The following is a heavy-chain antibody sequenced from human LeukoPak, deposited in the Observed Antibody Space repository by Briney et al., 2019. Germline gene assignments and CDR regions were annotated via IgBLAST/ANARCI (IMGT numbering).Heavy chain of an antibody. CDR1: GFTFSSYS. CDR2: NSSSSSYI. V-gene: IGHV3-21*01. Sequence: GGSLRLSCAASGFTFSSYSMNWVRQAPGKGLEWVSSNSSSSSYIYYADSVKGRFTISRDNAKNSLYLQMNSLRAEDTAVYYCARDGGIAVAGDANDAFDIWGQGTMVTVSS. D-gene: IGHD6-19*01. CDR3: ARDGGIAVAGDANDAFDI. J-gene: IGHJ3*02.